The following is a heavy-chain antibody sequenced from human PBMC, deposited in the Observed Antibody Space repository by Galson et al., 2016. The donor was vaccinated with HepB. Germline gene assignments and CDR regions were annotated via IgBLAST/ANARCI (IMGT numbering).Heavy chain of an antibody. J-gene: IGHJ4*02. CDR1: GFTFKKYG. Sequence: SLRLSCAASGFTFKKYGFNWVRLTPGKGLEWLSYIESYSKIIRYTESVRGRFTVSRDNGKNSVYLQLSGLRVEDTAIYYCARDGPNYNYDFWGQGTLVTVSS. CDR2: IESYSKII. CDR3: ARDGPNYNYDF. V-gene: IGHV3-48*04. D-gene: IGHD5-24*01.